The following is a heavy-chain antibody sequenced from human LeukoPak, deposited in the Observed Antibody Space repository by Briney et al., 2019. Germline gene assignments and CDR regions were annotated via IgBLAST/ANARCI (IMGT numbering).Heavy chain of an antibody. J-gene: IGHJ4*02. V-gene: IGHV3-15*01. Sequence: PGGSLRLSCAASGFIFSNAWMSWVRQAPGKGLEWVGRIKTKADGGTIDYGAPVEGRFTISRDDSKNTLYLEMNSLKTEDTAVYYCITVERWLLNTPPYWGQGALVTVSS. CDR3: ITVERWLLNTPPY. CDR1: GFIFSNAW. CDR2: IKTKADGGTI. D-gene: IGHD5-24*01.